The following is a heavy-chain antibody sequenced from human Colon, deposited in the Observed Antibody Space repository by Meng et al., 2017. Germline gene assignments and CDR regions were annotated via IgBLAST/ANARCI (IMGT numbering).Heavy chain of an antibody. CDR2: IDSAGAT. CDR1: GFTVSYQY. Sequence: EVQLVGTGGALFQPGGSLRLSCAASGFTVSYQYMNWVRQAPGKGLEWVSVIDSAGATNYADSVKGRFTISRDSSNNTLYLQMDNLRVGDTAVYFCVGGFYFQYWGQGTLVTVSS. CDR3: VGGFYFQY. V-gene: IGHV3-53*02. D-gene: IGHD3-3*01. J-gene: IGHJ1*01.